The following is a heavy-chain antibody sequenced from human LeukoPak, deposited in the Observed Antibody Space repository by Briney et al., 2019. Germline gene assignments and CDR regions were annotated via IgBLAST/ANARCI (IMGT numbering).Heavy chain of an antibody. CDR2: IIPIFGTA. V-gene: IGHV1-69*13. CDR3: ARGDTSIVGAINNAFDI. J-gene: IGHJ3*02. CDR1: GGTFSRHA. Sequence: GASVKVSCKASGGTFSRHAISWVRQAPGQGLEWMGGIIPIFGTANYAQKFQGRVTITADESTSTAYMELSSLRSEDTAVYYCARGDTSIVGAINNAFDIWGQGTMVTVSS. D-gene: IGHD1-26*01.